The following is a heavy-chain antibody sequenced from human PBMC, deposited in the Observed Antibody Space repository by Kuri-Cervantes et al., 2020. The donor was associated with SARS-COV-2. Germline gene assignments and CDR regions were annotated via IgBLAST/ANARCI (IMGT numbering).Heavy chain of an antibody. CDR1: GGSISSYY. J-gene: IGHJ4*02. CDR2: IYYSGST. CDR3: ARMYYDFWSGYYKYYFDY. Sequence: GSLRLSCTVSGGSISSYYWSWIRQPPGKGLEWIGYIYYSGSTNYNPSLKSRVTISVDTSKNQSSLKLSSVTAADTAVYYCARMYYDFWSGYYKYYFDYWGQGTLVTVSS. D-gene: IGHD3-3*01. V-gene: IGHV4-59*01.